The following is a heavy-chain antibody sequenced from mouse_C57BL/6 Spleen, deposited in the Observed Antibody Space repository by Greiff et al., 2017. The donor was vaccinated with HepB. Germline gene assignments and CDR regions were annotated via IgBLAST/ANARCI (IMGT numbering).Heavy chain of an antibody. Sequence: EVQLVESGPGLVKPSQSLSLTCSVTGYSITSGYYWNWIRQFPGNKLEWMGYISYDGSNNYNPSLKNRISITRDTSKNQFFLKLNSVTTEDTATYYCARGTGYYGSSPFAYWGQGTLVTVSA. CDR3: ARGTGYYGSSPFAY. J-gene: IGHJ3*01. D-gene: IGHD1-1*01. V-gene: IGHV3-6*01. CDR2: ISYDGSN. CDR1: GYSITSGYY.